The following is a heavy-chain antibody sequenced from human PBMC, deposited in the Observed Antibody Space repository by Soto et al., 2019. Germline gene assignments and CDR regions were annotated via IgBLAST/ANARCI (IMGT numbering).Heavy chain of an antibody. CDR2: ISSSSSYI. V-gene: IGHV3-21*01. CDR1: GFTFSSYS. J-gene: IGHJ4*02. D-gene: IGHD5-12*01. CDR3: ARDQTGYSGYDSSYYFDY. Sequence: GGSLRLSCAASGFTFSSYSMNWVRQAPGKGLEWVSSISSSSSYIYYADSVKGRFTISRDNAKNSLYLQMNSLRAEDTAVYYCARDQTGYSGYDSSYYFDYWGQGTLVTVSS.